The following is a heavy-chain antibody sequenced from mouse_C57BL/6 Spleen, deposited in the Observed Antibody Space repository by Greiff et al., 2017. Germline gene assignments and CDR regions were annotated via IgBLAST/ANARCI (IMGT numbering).Heavy chain of an antibody. CDR3: ARELWLLFFDY. CDR2: ISDGGSYT. CDR1: GFTFSSYA. V-gene: IGHV5-4*01. D-gene: IGHD2-2*01. J-gene: IGHJ2*01. Sequence: EVKLVESGGGLVKPGGSLKLSCAASGFTFSSYAMSWVRQTPEKRLEWVATISDGGSYTYYPDNVKGRFTLSRDNAKNNLYLQMSHLKSEDTAMYYCARELWLLFFDYWGQGTTRTVSS.